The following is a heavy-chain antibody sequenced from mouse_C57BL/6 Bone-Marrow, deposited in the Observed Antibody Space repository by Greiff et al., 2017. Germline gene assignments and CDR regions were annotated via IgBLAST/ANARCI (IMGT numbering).Heavy chain of an antibody. CDR2: IDPSDSYT. Sequence: QVQLQQPGAELVMPGASVKLSCKASGYTFTSYWMHWVQQRPGKGLEWIGEIDPSDSYTNYNQKFKGKSTLTVDKSSITAYMQLSSLTSEDSAVYYCARTDYSNCPWFAYWGQGTLVTVSA. V-gene: IGHV1-69*01. CDR3: ARTDYSNCPWFAY. CDR1: GYTFTSYW. D-gene: IGHD2-5*01. J-gene: IGHJ3*01.